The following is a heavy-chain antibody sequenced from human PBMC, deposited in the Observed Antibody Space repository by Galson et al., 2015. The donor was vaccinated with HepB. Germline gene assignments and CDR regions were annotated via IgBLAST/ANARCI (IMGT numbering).Heavy chain of an antibody. V-gene: IGHV3-7*03. Sequence: SLRLSCAASGFTFSSYWMSWVRQAPGKGLEWVANIKQDGSEKYYVDSVKGRFTISRDNAKNSLYLQMNSLRAEDTAVYYCASPPIAAAGKALDYWGQGTLVTVSS. J-gene: IGHJ4*02. CDR3: ASPPIAAAGKALDY. CDR2: IKQDGSEK. D-gene: IGHD6-13*01. CDR1: GFTFSSYW.